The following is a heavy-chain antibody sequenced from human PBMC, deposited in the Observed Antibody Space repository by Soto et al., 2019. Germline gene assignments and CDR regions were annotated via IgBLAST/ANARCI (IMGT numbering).Heavy chain of an antibody. Sequence: KVSCKASGFTFTSSAVQWVRQARGQRLEWIGWIVVGSGNTNYAQKFQERVTITRDMSTSTAYMELSSLRSEDTAVYYCAAVNDFWSGYYSSGFWFDPWGQGTLVTVSS. CDR3: AAVNDFWSGYYSSGFWFDP. V-gene: IGHV1-58*01. D-gene: IGHD3-3*01. J-gene: IGHJ5*02. CDR1: GFTFTSSA. CDR2: IVVGSGNT.